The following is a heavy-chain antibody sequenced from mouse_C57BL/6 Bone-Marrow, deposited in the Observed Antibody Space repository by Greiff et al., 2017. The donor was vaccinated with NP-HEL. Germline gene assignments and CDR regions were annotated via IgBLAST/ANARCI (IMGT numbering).Heavy chain of an antibody. CDR2: IDPSDSET. V-gene: IGHV1-52*01. J-gene: IGHJ3*01. CDR3: AREGGLWVAWFAY. CDR1: GYTFTSYW. Sequence: QVQLQQPGAELVRPGSSVKLSCKASGYTFTSYWMHWVKQRPIQGLEWIGNIDPSDSETHYNQKFKDKATLTVDKSSSTAYMQLSSLTSEDSAVYYCAREGGLWVAWFAYWGQGTLVTVSA. D-gene: IGHD6-1*01.